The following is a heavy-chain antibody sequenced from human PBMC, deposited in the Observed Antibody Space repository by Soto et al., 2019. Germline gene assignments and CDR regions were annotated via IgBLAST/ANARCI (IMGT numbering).Heavy chain of an antibody. V-gene: IGHV1-69*01. Sequence: GGAGKVSCKGFGGTFNRYAISWGRQALGQGLEWMGGIIPIFGTANYAQKFQGRVTITADESTSTAYMELSSLRPEDTAVYYCARSITMIGIQAFDIWGQGTMVTVSS. CDR2: IIPIFGTA. CDR3: ARSITMIGIQAFDI. J-gene: IGHJ3*02. D-gene: IGHD3-22*01. CDR1: GGTFNRYA.